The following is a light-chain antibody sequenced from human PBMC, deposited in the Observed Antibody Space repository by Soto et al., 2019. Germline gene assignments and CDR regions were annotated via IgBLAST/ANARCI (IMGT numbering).Light chain of an antibody. J-gene: IGKJ4*01. CDR3: QQAHIFPLT. V-gene: IGKV1-39*01. Sequence: DIQMPQSPSSLSASVGDRVTITCRASQNIIFYLNWYQHKPGKAPKLLIYAASNLQSGVPSRFSGSGSGTDFTLTISSLQPEDFATYYCQQAHIFPLTFGGGTKVDIK. CDR1: QNIIFY. CDR2: AAS.